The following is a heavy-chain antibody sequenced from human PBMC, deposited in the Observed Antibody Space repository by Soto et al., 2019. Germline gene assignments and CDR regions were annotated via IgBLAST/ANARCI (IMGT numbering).Heavy chain of an antibody. V-gene: IGHV4-31*03. D-gene: IGHD3-22*01. J-gene: IGHJ4*02. CDR2: IYYSGST. CDR3: ARLVVKDDYYFDY. Sequence: PSETLSLTCTFSGCSISSGGYYLSWIRQHPGKGLEWIGYIYYSGSTYYNPSLKSRVTISVDTSKNQFSLKLSSVTAADTAVYYCARLVVKDDYYFDYWGQGTLVTVSS. CDR1: GCSISSGGYY.